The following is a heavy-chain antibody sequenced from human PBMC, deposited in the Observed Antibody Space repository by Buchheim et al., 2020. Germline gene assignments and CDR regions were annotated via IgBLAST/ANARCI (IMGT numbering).Heavy chain of an antibody. V-gene: IGHV4-39*07. Sequence: QLQLQESGPGLVKPSETLSLTYTVSGGSISSSSYYWGWIRQPPGKGLEWIGSIYYSGSTYYNPSLKSRVTISVDTSKNQFSLKLSAVTAADTAVYYCARDALPKKDIVVVPAAMRNWYYYGMDVWGQGTT. CDR3: ARDALPKKDIVVVPAAMRNWYYYGMDV. J-gene: IGHJ6*02. D-gene: IGHD2-2*01. CDR2: IYYSGST. CDR1: GGSISSSSYY.